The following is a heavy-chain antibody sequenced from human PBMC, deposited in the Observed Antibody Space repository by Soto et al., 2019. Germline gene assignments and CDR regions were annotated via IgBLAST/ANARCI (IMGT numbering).Heavy chain of an antibody. V-gene: IGHV1-69*08. CDR1: GGTFSSYT. Sequence: QVQLVQSGAEVKKPGSSVKVSCKASGGTFSSYTISWVRQAPGQGLEWMGRIIPILGIANYAQKFQGRVTITADKSTSTAYMELSSLRSEDTAVYYCAREGRCLRRDWFDPWGQGTLVTVSS. D-gene: IGHD3-10*01. CDR2: IIPILGIA. J-gene: IGHJ5*02. CDR3: AREGRCLRRDWFDP.